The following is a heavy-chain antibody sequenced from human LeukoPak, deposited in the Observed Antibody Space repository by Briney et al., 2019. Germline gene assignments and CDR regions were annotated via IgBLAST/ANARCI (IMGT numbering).Heavy chain of an antibody. D-gene: IGHD1-14*01. V-gene: IGHV3-21*01. CDR1: GFSFSSFA. CDR2: ISSSSSYI. Sequence: GGSLRLSCAVSGFSFSSFALNWVRQAPGKGLEWVSSISSSSSYIYYADSVKGRFTISRDNAKNSLYLQMNSLRAEDTAVYYCARNHRGYFDYWGQGTLVTVSS. CDR3: ARNHRGYFDY. J-gene: IGHJ4*02.